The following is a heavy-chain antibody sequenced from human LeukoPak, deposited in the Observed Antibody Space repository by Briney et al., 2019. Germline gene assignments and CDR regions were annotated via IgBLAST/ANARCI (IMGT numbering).Heavy chain of an antibody. D-gene: IGHD1-1*01. CDR2: ISGSGAST. CDR1: GFTFSSYA. CDR3: AKLSGVGTNSPVDY. V-gene: IGHV3-23*01. Sequence: GGSLRLSCAASGFTFSSYAMSWVRQAPGKGLEWVSAISGSGASTYYADSVRGRFTISRDISKNTLYLQMNSLRAEDTAVYYCAKLSGVGTNSPVDYWGQGTLVTVSS. J-gene: IGHJ4*02.